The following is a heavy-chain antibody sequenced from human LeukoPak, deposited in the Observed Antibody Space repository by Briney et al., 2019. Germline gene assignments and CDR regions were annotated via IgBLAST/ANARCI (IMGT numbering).Heavy chain of an antibody. CDR1: GYTFTSYG. V-gene: IGHV1-18*04. Sequence: ASVKVSCKASGYTFTSYGISWVRQAPVQGLEWMGWISAYNGNTNYAQKLQGRVTMTTDTSTSTAYMELRSLRSDDTAVYYCAMSERMNDAFDIWGQGTMVTVSS. J-gene: IGHJ3*02. CDR3: AMSERMNDAFDI. D-gene: IGHD2-15*01. CDR2: ISAYNGNT.